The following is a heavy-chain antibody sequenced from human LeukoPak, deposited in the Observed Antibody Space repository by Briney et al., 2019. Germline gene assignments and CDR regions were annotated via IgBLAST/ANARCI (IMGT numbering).Heavy chain of an antibody. D-gene: IGHD3-10*01. CDR1: GYSFPLHW. CDR2: IYPDDSDT. V-gene: IGHV5-51*01. J-gene: IGHJ4*02. Sequence: GESQKISCQGSGYSFPLHWIAWVRQMPGKGLECMGIIYPDDSDTRYSPSFQGQVTISVDKSINTAYLQWSSLKASDTAMYYCARRPAIGELSTDYWGQGTLVTVSS. CDR3: ARRPAIGELSTDY.